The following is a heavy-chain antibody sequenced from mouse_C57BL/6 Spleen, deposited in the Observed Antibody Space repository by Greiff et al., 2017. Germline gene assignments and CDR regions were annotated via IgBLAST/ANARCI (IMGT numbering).Heavy chain of an antibody. Sequence: EVQLQQSGPELVKPGASVKISCKASGYTFTDYYMNWVKQSHGKSLEWIGDINPNNGGTSYNQKFKGKATLTVDKSSSTAYMERRSLTSEDSAVYYCARSEGNYPSFAYWGQGTLVTVSA. CDR2: INPNNGGT. D-gene: IGHD2-1*01. V-gene: IGHV1-26*01. J-gene: IGHJ3*01. CDR1: GYTFTDYY. CDR3: ARSEGNYPSFAY.